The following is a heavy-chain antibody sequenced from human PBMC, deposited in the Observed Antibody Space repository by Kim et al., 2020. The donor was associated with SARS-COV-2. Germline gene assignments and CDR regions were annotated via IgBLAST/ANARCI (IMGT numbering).Heavy chain of an antibody. J-gene: IGHJ5*02. Sequence: GGSLRLSCAASGFTFSSYNMNWVRQAPGKGLEWISSISDNTRSIYYAGSVKGRFTISRDNAKNSLYLQMNSLRAEDTALYYCAREGEEQEFDPWGQGTLV. V-gene: IGHV3-21*01. CDR1: GFTFSSYN. D-gene: IGHD3-10*01. CDR3: AREGEEQEFDP. CDR2: ISDNTRSI.